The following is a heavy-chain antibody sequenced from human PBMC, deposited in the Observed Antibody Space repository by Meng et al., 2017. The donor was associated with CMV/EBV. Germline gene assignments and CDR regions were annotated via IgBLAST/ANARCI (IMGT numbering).Heavy chain of an antibody. J-gene: IGHJ6*02. CDR1: GGSFSGYY. Sequence: SQTLSLTGAVYGGSFSGYYWSWIRQPPGKGLEWIGEINHSGSTNYNPSLKSRVTISVDTSKNQFSLKLSSVTAADTAVYYCARGLREFYYYYGMDVWGQGTTVTVSS. CDR2: INHSGST. V-gene: IGHV4-34*01. CDR3: ARGLREFYYYYGMDV. D-gene: IGHD3-10*01.